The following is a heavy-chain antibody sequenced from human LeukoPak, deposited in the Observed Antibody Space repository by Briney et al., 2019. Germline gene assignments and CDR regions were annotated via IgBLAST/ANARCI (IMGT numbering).Heavy chain of an antibody. J-gene: IGHJ4*02. CDR3: ALGSGSSDY. CDR1: GFTFDDYA. Sequence: GGSLRLSCAASGFTFDDYAMHWVRQAPGKGLEWVSSISSSSSYIYYVDSVKGRFTISRDNAKNSLYLQMNSLRAEDTAVYYCALGSGSSDYWGQGTLVTVSS. D-gene: IGHD3-10*01. CDR2: ISSSSSYI. V-gene: IGHV3-21*01.